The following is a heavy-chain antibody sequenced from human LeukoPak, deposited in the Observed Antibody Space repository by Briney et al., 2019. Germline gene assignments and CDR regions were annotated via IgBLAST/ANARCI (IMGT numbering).Heavy chain of an antibody. CDR1: GFTFSSYS. CDR3: ARDRGGYVWGSYRFDAFDI. J-gene: IGHJ3*02. D-gene: IGHD3-16*02. V-gene: IGHV3-21*01. Sequence: PGGSLRLSCAASGFTFSSYSMNWVRQAPGKGLEWVSSISSSSSYIYYADSVKGRFTISRDNAKNSLYLQMNSLRAEDTAVYYCARDRGGYVWGSYRFDAFDIWGQGTMVTVSS. CDR2: ISSSSSYI.